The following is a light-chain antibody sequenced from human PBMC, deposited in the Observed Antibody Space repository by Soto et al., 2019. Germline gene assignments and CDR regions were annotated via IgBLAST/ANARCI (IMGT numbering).Light chain of an antibody. V-gene: IGKV1-39*01. CDR1: QSISSY. CDR3: QQSYSTPRT. Sequence: DIQMTQSPSSLSASVGDRVTITCRASQSISSYLNWNQQKPGKAPKLLIYAASSLQSGVPSRFNGSGSGTDFTLTISSLQPEDFATYYCQQSYSTPRTFGQGTKVDIK. CDR2: AAS. J-gene: IGKJ1*01.